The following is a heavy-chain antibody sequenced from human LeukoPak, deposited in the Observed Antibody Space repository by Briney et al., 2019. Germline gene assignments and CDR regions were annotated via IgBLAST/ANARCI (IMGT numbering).Heavy chain of an antibody. CDR2: IYTSGST. CDR1: GGSISSYY. D-gene: IGHD3-3*01. J-gene: IGHJ3*02. CDR3: ARATRPTIFGVVIMAHDAFDI. V-gene: IGHV4-4*08. Sequence: SEALSLACTVSGGSISSYYWSWIRQPPGKGLEWIGYIYTSGSTNYNPSLKSRVTMSVDTSKNQFSLKLSSVTAADTAVYYCARATRPTIFGVVIMAHDAFDIWGQGTMVTVSS.